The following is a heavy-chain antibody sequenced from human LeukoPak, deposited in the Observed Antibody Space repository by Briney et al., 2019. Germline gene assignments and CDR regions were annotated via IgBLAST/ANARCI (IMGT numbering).Heavy chain of an antibody. D-gene: IGHD3-16*01. CDR3: AEWPEGAMDYFDY. CDR1: GFSFSSYA. CDR2: ISGDGTRT. Sequence: GGSLRLSCAASGFSFSSYAMTWARQAPVKGLEWVSAISGDGTRTYYADSVKGRFTISRDNSKNTLCLEMSSLRVEDTAIYYCAEWPEGAMDYFDYWGQGTLVTVSS. V-gene: IGHV3-23*01. J-gene: IGHJ4*02.